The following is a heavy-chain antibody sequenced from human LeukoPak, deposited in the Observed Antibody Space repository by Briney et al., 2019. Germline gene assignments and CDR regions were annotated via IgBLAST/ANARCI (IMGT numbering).Heavy chain of an antibody. CDR1: GYSISSGYY. J-gene: IGHJ3*02. D-gene: IGHD6-25*01. CDR3: ARSLPFSATADAFDI. V-gene: IGHV4-38-2*01. Sequence: SETLSLTCAVSGYSISSGYYWGWIRQPPGKGLEWIGSTYHSGSTYYNPSLKSRVTISVDTSKNQFSLKLSSVTAADTAVYYCARSLPFSATADAFDIWGQGTMVTVSS. CDR2: TYHSGST.